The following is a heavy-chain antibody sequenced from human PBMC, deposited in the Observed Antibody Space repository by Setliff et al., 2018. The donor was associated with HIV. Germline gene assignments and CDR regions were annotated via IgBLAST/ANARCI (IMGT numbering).Heavy chain of an antibody. CDR3: ARGGDRMQIWSRFPFDI. Sequence: SVKVSCKASGYTFNNYALYWVRQAPGQGFEWMGWINTNTGSPTYAQGFTRRFVFSLDPSVRTAYLQITGLKAEDTAVYYCARGGDRMQIWSRFPFDIWGQGTMVTVSS. CDR2: INTNTGSP. V-gene: IGHV7-4-1*02. CDR1: GYTFNNYA. D-gene: IGHD3-10*01. J-gene: IGHJ3*02.